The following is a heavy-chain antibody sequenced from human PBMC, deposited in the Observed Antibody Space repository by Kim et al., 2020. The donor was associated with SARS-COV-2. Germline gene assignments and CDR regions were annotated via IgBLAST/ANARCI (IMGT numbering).Heavy chain of an antibody. Sequence: SETLSLTCAVYGGSFSGYYWSWIRQPPGKGLEWIGEINHSGSTNYNPSLKSRVTISVDTSKNQFSLKLSSVTAADTAVYYCARGGMVRGVIRCNQFDYWGQGTLVTVSS. V-gene: IGHV4-34*01. D-gene: IGHD3-10*01. J-gene: IGHJ4*02. CDR3: ARGGMVRGVIRCNQFDY. CDR1: GGSFSGYY. CDR2: INHSGST.